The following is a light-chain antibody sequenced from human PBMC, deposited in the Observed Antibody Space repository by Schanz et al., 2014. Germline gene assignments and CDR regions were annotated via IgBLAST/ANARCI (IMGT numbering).Light chain of an antibody. CDR2: DVT. V-gene: IGLV2-8*01. CDR3: SSNGGVNIYV. Sequence: HSALTQPASVSGSPGQSVTISCTGTSSDIGRYNYVSWYQHHPGKAPKLLIYDVTKRPSGVPDRFSGSKSGNTASLTVSGLQAEDEADYYCSSNGGVNIYVFGTGTKLTVL. J-gene: IGLJ1*01. CDR1: SSDIGRYNY.